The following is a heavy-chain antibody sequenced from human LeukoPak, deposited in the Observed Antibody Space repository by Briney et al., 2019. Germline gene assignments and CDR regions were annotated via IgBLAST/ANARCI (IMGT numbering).Heavy chain of an antibody. CDR3: ARSRYNWNDDDYYYYMDV. J-gene: IGHJ6*03. V-gene: IGHV4-4*07. Sequence: ASETLSLTCTVSGGSISSYHWSWIRQPAGKGLEWIGRIHTSGSTNYNPSLKSRVTMSVDTSKNQFSLKVTSVTTADTAVYYCARSRYNWNDDDYYYYMDVWGKGTTVTVSS. CDR1: GGSISSYH. CDR2: IHTSGST. D-gene: IGHD1-20*01.